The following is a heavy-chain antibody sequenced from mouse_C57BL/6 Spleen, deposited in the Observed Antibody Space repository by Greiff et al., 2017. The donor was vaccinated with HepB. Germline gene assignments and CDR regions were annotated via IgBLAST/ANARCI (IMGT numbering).Heavy chain of an antibody. V-gene: IGHV1-4*01. CDR2: INPSSGYT. CDR3: ARHGIYYYGSSGGYYFDY. D-gene: IGHD1-1*01. CDR1: GYTFTSYT. Sequence: QVTLKVSGAELARPGASVKMSCKASGYTFTSYTMHWVNQRPGQGLEWIGYINPSSGYTKYNQKFKDKATLTADKSSSTAYMQLSSLTSEDSAVYYCARHGIYYYGSSGGYYFDYWGQGTTLTVSS. J-gene: IGHJ2*01.